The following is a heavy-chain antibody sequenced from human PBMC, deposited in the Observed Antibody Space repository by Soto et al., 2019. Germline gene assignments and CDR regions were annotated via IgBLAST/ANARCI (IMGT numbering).Heavy chain of an antibody. CDR2: IKSKTDGGTT. CDR3: TTDEGYDFWSGYYDAFDI. V-gene: IGHV3-15*01. CDR1: GFTFSNAW. D-gene: IGHD3-3*01. J-gene: IGHJ3*02. Sequence: GGSLRLSCAASGFTFSNAWMSWVRQAPGKGLEWVGRIKSKTDGGTTDYAAPVKGRFTISRDDSKNTLYLQMNSLKTEDTAVYYCTTDEGYDFWSGYYDAFDIWGQGTMVTVSS.